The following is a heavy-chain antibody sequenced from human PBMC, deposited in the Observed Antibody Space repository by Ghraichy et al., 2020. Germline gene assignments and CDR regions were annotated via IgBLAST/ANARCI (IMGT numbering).Heavy chain of an antibody. V-gene: IGHV3-23*01. CDR3: AKDRIKWLLQPCYDY. J-gene: IGHJ4*02. D-gene: IGHD5-12*01. CDR2: ISGSGGST. Sequence: GESLNISCAASGFTFSSYAMSWVRQAPGKGLEWVSAISGSGGSTYYADSVKGRFTISRDNSKNTLYLQMNSLRAEDTAVYYCAKDRIKWLLQPCYDYWGQGTLVTVSS. CDR1: GFTFSSYA.